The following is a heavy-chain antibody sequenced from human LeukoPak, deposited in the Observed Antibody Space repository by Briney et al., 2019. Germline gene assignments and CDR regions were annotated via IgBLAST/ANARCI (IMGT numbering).Heavy chain of an antibody. CDR2: MRYDGSNR. Sequence: GGSLRLSCAPSGFNFSNYDMHWVRQAPGKGLEWVAFMRYDGSNRYYADSVKGRFTISRDNSKNTLYLQMNSLRTGDTAVYYCAKGDYWGQGTLVTVSS. CDR3: AKGDY. V-gene: IGHV3-30*02. J-gene: IGHJ4*02. CDR1: GFNFSNYD.